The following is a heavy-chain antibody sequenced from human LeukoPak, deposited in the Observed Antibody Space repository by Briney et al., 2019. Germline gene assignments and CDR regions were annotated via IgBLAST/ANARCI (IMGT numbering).Heavy chain of an antibody. CDR1: GFSFSSYS. V-gene: IGHV3-21*04. J-gene: IGHJ4*02. CDR3: AKKEVDGVVWDY. CDR2: ISSTSDYI. Sequence: GGSLRLSCAAYGFSFSSYSMNWVRQAPGKGLAWVAAISSTSDYIYHADSVKGRFTISRDNSKNTLYLQMNSLRAEDTAVYYCAKKEVDGVVWDYWGQGTLVTVSS. D-gene: IGHD4-17*01.